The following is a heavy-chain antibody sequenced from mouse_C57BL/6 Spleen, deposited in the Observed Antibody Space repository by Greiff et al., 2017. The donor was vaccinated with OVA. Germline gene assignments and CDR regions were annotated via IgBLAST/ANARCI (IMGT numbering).Heavy chain of an antibody. CDR1: GYTFTDYY. D-gene: IGHD1-1*01. CDR3: ARYEGGYYGSSYDYFDY. CDR2: IFPGSGST. J-gene: IGHJ2*01. Sequence: QVQLQQSGPELVKPGASVKISCKASGYTFTDYYINWVKQRPGQGLEWIGWIFPGSGSTYYNEKFKGKATLTVDKSSSTAYMLLSSLTSEDSAVYFCARYEGGYYGSSYDYFDYWGQGTTLTVSS. V-gene: IGHV1-75*01.